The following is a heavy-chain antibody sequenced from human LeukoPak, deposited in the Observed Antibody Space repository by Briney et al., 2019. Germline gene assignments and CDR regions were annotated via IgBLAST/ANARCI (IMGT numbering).Heavy chain of an antibody. V-gene: IGHV4-39*01. CDR3: ARARVVVITRPPFDY. J-gene: IGHJ4*02. CDR2: IYYSGST. Sequence: SETLSLTCTVSGGSISSSSYYWGWIRQPPGKGLEWIGSIYYSGSTYYNPSLKSRVTISVDTSKNQFSLKLSSVTAADTAVYYCARARVVVITRPPFDYWGQGTLVTVSS. CDR1: GGSISSSSYY. D-gene: IGHD3-22*01.